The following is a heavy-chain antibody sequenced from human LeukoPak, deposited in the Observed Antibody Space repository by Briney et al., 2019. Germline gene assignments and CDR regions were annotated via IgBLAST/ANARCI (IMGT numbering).Heavy chain of an antibody. J-gene: IGHJ5*02. CDR2: ISSSSSYI. D-gene: IGHD3-3*01. CDR3: ARDYWGGYYSSNWFDP. CDR1: GFTFSSYS. Sequence: PGGSLRLSCAASGFTFSSYSMNWVRQAPGKGLEWVSSISSSSSYIYYADSVKGRFTISRDNAENSLYLQMNSLRAEDTAVYYCARDYWGGYYSSNWFDPWGQGTLVTVSS. V-gene: IGHV3-21*01.